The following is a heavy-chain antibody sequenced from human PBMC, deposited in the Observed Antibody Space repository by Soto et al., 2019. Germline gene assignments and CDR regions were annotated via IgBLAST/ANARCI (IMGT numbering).Heavy chain of an antibody. J-gene: IGHJ5*02. Sequence: QVQLQESGPGLVEPSQTLSLTCTVSGGSISSGGYYWSWIRQHPGKGLEWIGYIYNIGSTYYNLXXXXXXXXXXXXXXXXXXXXXXXXXXXXXXXXXXARDPAPWGQGTLVTVSS. CDR3: ARDPAP. CDR1: GGSISSGGYY. V-gene: IGHV4-31*01. CDR2: IYNIGST.